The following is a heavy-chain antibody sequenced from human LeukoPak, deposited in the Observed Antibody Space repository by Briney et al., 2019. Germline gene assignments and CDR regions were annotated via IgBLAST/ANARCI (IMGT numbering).Heavy chain of an antibody. Sequence: GGSLRLSCAASGFTFSSYWMHWVRQAPGKGLVWVSRINSDGSSTSYADSVKGRFTISRDNAKNTLYLQMNSLRAEDTAVYYCARAYGSGSYYSGLDYWGQGTLVTVSS. CDR1: GFTFSSYW. V-gene: IGHV3-74*01. CDR3: ARAYGSGSYYSGLDY. CDR2: INSDGSST. J-gene: IGHJ4*02. D-gene: IGHD3-10*01.